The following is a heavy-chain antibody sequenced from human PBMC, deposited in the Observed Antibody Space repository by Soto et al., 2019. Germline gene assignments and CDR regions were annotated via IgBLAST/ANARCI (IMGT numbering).Heavy chain of an antibody. CDR1: GGSISSSSYY. CDR3: ARLGSSGYYYYYYYMDV. CDR2: IYYSGST. Sequence: QLQLQESGPGLVKPSETLSLTCTVSGGSISSSSYYWGWIRQPPGKGLEWIGSIYYSGSTYYNPSLKSRVTISGDTSKNQFSLKLSSVTAADTAVYYCARLGSSGYYYYYYYMDVWGKGTTVTVSS. D-gene: IGHD6-19*01. J-gene: IGHJ6*03. V-gene: IGHV4-39*01.